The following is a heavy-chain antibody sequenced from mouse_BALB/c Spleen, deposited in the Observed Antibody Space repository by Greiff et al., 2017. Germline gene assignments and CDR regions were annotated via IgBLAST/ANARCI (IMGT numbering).Heavy chain of an antibody. CDR2: ISCYNGAT. CDR1: GYSFTGYY. J-gene: IGHJ2*01. V-gene: IGHV1S34*01. Sequence: LVKTGASVKISCKASGYSFTGYYMHWVKQSHGKSLEWIGYISCYNGATSYNQKFKGKATFTVDTSSSTAYMQFNSLTSEDSAVYYCARGLITTVVATDFDYWGQGTTLTVSS. D-gene: IGHD1-1*01. CDR3: ARGLITTVVATDFDY.